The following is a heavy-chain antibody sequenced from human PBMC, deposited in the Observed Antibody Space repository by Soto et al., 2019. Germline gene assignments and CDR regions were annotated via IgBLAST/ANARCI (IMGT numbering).Heavy chain of an antibody. CDR3: TKDAVSGDGLWLAAD. Sequence: LRLSCAASGFSFSRYAMMWVRQAPGKGQEWVAGLIGSGTDIRYADSVKGRFTISRDNSKNTLYLQMNSLRAEDTAIYYCTKDAVSGDGLWLAADWGQGTLVTVSS. J-gene: IGHJ4*02. D-gene: IGHD2-21*02. V-gene: IGHV3-23*01. CDR2: LIGSGTDI. CDR1: GFSFSRYA.